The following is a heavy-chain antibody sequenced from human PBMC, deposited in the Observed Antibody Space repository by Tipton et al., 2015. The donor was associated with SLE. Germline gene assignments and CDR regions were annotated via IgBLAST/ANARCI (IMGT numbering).Heavy chain of an antibody. CDR1: GGSISSYY. V-gene: IGHV4-59*08. J-gene: IGHJ4*02. CDR2: IHYNRDT. Sequence: LRLSCTVSGGSISSYYWSWIRQPPGKALEWIGYIHYNRDTNYNPSLKSRVTISVDTSKNQFSLKLSSVTAADTAVYYCARPVEKTTTPFDSWGQGTLVTVSS. CDR3: ARPVEKTTTPFDS. D-gene: IGHD5-24*01.